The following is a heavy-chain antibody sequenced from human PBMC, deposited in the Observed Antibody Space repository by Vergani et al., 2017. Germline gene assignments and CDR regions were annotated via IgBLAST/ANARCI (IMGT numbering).Heavy chain of an antibody. CDR1: EYSFGNYW. J-gene: IGHJ4*02. CDR3: ARHTTYTDS. D-gene: IGHD1-1*01. CDR2: IYPADSDT. V-gene: IGHV5-51*01. Sequence: EVELVQSGPEMRKPGESLKISCKGSEYSFGNYWIGWVRQMPGKGREWMGIIYPADSDTRYRSSFQGQVTISADKSISTAFLQWDSLKASDTALYYCARHTTYTDSWGQGTLVTVSS.